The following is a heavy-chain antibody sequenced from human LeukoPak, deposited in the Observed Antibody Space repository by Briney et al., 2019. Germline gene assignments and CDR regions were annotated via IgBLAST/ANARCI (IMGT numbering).Heavy chain of an antibody. J-gene: IGHJ4*02. V-gene: IGHV1-2*02. CDR3: ARDSITLLRGFDF. CDR1: GYNFIYY. Sequence: ASVKVSCKASGYNFIYYIQWVRQAPGQGLEWMGWINANSGGTNYAQKFQGRVTMTRDTSISSVHMELSRLRSDDTAVYYCARDSITLLRGFDFWGQGTLVTVSS. CDR2: INANSGGT. D-gene: IGHD3-10*01.